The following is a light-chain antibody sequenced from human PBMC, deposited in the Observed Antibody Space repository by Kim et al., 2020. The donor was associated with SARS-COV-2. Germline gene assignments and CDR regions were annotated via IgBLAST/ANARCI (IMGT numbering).Light chain of an antibody. J-gene: IGKJ1*01. V-gene: IGKV3-15*01. Sequence: EIVMTQSPATLSVSPGERATVSCRASQSVSSRLAWYQQRPGQALRLLIYGASTRATDIPASVSGSESGTEFTLTISSLQSEDFAVYYCQQYDNWPPTFGQGTKVDIK. CDR2: GAS. CDR3: QQYDNWPPT. CDR1: QSVSSR.